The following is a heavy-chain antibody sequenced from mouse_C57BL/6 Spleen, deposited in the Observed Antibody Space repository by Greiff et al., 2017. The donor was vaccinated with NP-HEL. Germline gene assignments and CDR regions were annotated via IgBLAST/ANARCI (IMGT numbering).Heavy chain of an antibody. CDR2: IYPGDGDT. J-gene: IGHJ3*01. D-gene: IGHD3-2*02. CDR1: GYAFSSSW. Sequence: VQLQQSGPELVKPGASVKISCKASGYAFSSSWMNWVKQRPGKGLEWIGRIYPGDGDTNYTGKFKGKATLTADKSSNTAYLQLSSLTSEDSAVYYCARAAAQATPWFAYWGQGTLVTVSA. V-gene: IGHV1-82*01. CDR3: ARAAAQATPWFAY.